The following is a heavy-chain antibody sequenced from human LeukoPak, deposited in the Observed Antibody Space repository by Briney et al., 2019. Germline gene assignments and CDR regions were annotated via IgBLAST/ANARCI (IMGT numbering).Heavy chain of an antibody. D-gene: IGHD4-17*01. Sequence: SETLSLTCTVSGASIGSYFWSWIRQPTGKGLEWIGYIYYGGGTNYNPSFESRITISVDTSKNRISLNLTSVTASDTAIYYCARERGDYDPDNWFDSWGQGTLVTVSS. CDR2: IYYGGGT. V-gene: IGHV4-59*01. J-gene: IGHJ5*01. CDR3: ARERGDYDPDNWFDS. CDR1: GASIGSYF.